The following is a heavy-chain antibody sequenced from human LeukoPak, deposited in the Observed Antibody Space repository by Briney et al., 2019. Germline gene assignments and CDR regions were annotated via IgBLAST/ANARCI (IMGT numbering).Heavy chain of an antibody. V-gene: IGHV4-39*07. J-gene: IGHJ6*02. Sequence: SETLSLTCTVSGGSISTSNYYWGWVRQPPGKGLEWIGNIYYGGNTYYNPSLKSRVTISVDTSKNQFSLKLTSVTAADTAVYYCARVEYDSSSWYYYGMDVWGQGTTVTVSS. CDR2: IYYGGNT. CDR3: ARVEYDSSSWYYYGMDV. D-gene: IGHD6-13*01. CDR1: GGSISTSNYY.